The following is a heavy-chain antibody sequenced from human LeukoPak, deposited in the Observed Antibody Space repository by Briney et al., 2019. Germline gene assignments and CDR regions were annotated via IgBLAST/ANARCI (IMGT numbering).Heavy chain of an antibody. Sequence: GGSLRLSCAASGFTFSSYSMNWVRQAPGKGLEWVSYISSSSSTIYYADSVKGRFTISRDNSKNTLYLQMNSLRAEDTAVYYCAKDTRSSRPYYFDYWGQGTLVTVSS. CDR2: ISSSSSTI. CDR3: AKDTRSSRPYYFDY. J-gene: IGHJ4*02. CDR1: GFTFSSYS. D-gene: IGHD6-13*01. V-gene: IGHV3-48*01.